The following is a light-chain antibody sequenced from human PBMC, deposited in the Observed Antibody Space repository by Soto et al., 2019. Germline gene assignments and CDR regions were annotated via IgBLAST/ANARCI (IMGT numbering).Light chain of an antibody. CDR1: QSVSIL. Sequence: EIVMTQSPATLSVSTGERATLSCRASQSVSILLAWYQQKPGQAPRLLIYATSTRATGVPGRFTGSGSGTEFTLSISSLQSEDFAVYYCQQHSNWPPITFGQGTKVDIK. V-gene: IGKV3-15*01. CDR3: QQHSNWPPIT. J-gene: IGKJ1*01. CDR2: ATS.